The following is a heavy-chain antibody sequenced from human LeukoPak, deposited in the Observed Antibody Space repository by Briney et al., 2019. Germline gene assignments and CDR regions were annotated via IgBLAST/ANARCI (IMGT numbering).Heavy chain of an antibody. CDR2: IYYSGST. J-gene: IGHJ5*02. CDR1: GGSISSYY. Sequence: PSETLSLTCTVSGGSISSYYWSWIRQPPGKGLEWIGYIYYSGSTNYNPSLKSRVTISVDTSKNQFSLKLSSVTAADTAVYYCARAPPLGYSGSGGRFDPWGKGPWVPVPS. D-gene: IGHD6-13*01. CDR3: ARAPPLGYSGSGGRFDP. V-gene: IGHV4-59*01.